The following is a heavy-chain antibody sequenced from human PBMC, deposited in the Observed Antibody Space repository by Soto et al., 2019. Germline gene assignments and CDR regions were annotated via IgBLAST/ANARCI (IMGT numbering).Heavy chain of an antibody. V-gene: IGHV3-49*03. CDR3: TRVYSGYVFFMWPFYY. CDR1: GXTFGDYG. D-gene: IGHD5-12*01. CDR2: IRSKAYGGTT. J-gene: IGHJ4*02. Sequence: GSLRLSCTASGXTFGDYGMSWFRQAPGKGLEWVGFIRSKAYGGTTEYAASVKGRFTISRDYSKSIAYLQMNSLKTEETAVYYCTRVYSGYVFFMWPFYYWGQGTLFPVSS.